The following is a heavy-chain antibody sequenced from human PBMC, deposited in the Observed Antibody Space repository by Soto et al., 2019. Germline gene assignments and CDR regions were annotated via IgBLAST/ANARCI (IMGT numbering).Heavy chain of an antibody. V-gene: IGHV4-30-4*01. CDR3: ARGVTVFGLVSRFWFDP. CDR2: IYNSGIT. CDR1: GGSISSGDYS. Sequence: SETRSLTCTVSGGSISSGDYSWSWVRQSPGKGLEWIGHIYNSGITYYNPSLKSRVVISIDTSRNQFSLRLNSLTAADRAVYFCARGVTVFGLVSRFWFDPWGQGTVVTISS. D-gene: IGHD3-3*01. J-gene: IGHJ5*02.